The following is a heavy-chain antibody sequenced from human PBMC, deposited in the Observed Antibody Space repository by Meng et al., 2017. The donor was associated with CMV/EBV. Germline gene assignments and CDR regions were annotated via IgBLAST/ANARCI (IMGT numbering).Heavy chain of an antibody. CDR3: ATLGLLFRPFDGYYGMDV. J-gene: IGHJ6*02. CDR1: GGSISSYY. Sequence: SETLSLTCTVSGGSISSYYWSWVRQPPGKGLEWIGYIYYSGSTNYNPSLKSRVTISVDTSKNQFSLKLRSEDTAVYYCATLGLLFRPFDGYYGMDVWGQGTTVTVSS. CDR2: IYYSGST. V-gene: IGHV4-59*01. D-gene: IGHD2-21*01.